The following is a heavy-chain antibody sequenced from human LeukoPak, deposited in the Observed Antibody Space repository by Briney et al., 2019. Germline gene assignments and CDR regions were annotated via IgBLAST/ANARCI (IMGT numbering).Heavy chain of an antibody. CDR3: ARDGGYGDSPYYYGMDV. V-gene: IGHV4-34*01. Sequence: PSETLSLTCAVYGGSFSGYYWSWIRQPPGKGLEWIGEINHSGSTNYNPSLKSRVTISVDTSKNQFSLKLSSVTAADTAVCYCARDGGYGDSPYYYGMDVWGQGTTVTVSS. J-gene: IGHJ6*02. CDR2: INHSGST. D-gene: IGHD4-17*01. CDR1: GGSFSGYY.